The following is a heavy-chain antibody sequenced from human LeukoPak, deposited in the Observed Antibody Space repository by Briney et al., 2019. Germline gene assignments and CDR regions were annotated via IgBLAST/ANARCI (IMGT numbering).Heavy chain of an antibody. Sequence: GGSLRLSCAASVFIFNSYAMRWVRQAPGKGLEWVALISYDGSNKYYADSVKGRSTISRDNSKNTLYLQMNSLRPEDTAVYYCARSPAANTPFDYYLDSWGQGTLVAVSS. CDR2: ISYDGSNK. CDR1: VFIFNSYA. D-gene: IGHD2-2*01. V-gene: IGHV3-30-3*01. J-gene: IGHJ4*02. CDR3: ARSPAANTPFDYYLDS.